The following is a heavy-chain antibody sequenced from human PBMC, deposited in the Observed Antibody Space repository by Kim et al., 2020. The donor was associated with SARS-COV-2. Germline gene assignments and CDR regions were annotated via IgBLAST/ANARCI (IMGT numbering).Heavy chain of an antibody. CDR1: GFTFSSYS. J-gene: IGHJ3*02. CDR3: ARDGRAAAGKTAFDI. D-gene: IGHD6-13*01. CDR2: ISSSSSYI. V-gene: IGHV3-21*01. Sequence: GGSLRLSCAASGFTFSSYSMNWVRQAPGKGLEWVSSISSSSSYIYYADSVKGRFTISRDNAKNSLYLQMNSLRAEDTAVYYCARDGRAAAGKTAFDIWGQGTMVTVSS.